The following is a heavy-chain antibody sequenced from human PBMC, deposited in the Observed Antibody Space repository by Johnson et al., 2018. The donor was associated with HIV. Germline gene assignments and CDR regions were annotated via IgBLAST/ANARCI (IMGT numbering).Heavy chain of an antibody. CDR1: GFTFDDYT. CDR3: ARGEYLVFGVAFDF. CDR2: ISWDGGNT. V-gene: IGHV3-43*01. Sequence: VQLVESGGVVVQPGGSLRLSCAASGFTFDDYTMHWVRQAPGKGLEWVSLISWDGGNTYYADSVKGRFTISRDNSKNSLYLQMISLRVEDTAVYYCARGEYLVFGVAFDFRGQGTMVTVSS. D-gene: IGHD3-3*01. J-gene: IGHJ3*01.